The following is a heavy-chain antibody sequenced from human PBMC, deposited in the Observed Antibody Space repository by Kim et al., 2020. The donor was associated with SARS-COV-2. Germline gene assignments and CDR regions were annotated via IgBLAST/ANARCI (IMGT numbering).Heavy chain of an antibody. CDR3: ARDWPYDYVWGSYTPFDY. CDR1: GFTFSSYE. J-gene: IGHJ4*02. CDR2: ISSSGSTI. D-gene: IGHD3-16*01. V-gene: IGHV3-48*03. Sequence: GGSLRLSCAASGFTFSSYEMNWVRQAPGKGLEWVSYISSSGSTIYYADSVKGRFTISRDNAKNSLYLQMNSLRAEDTAVYYCARDWPYDYVWGSYTPFDYWGQGTLVTVSS.